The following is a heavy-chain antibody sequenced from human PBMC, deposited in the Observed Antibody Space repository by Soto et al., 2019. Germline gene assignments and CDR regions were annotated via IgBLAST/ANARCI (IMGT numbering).Heavy chain of an antibody. V-gene: IGHV4-30-4*01. Sequence: TSETLSLTCAVSGGSISSGDYYWSWIRQPPGKGLEWIGYIYYSGSTYYNPSLKSRVTISVDTSKNQFSLKLSSVTAADTAVYYCARGSYYYDGSGYYHYWGQGTLVTVSS. CDR2: IYYSGST. J-gene: IGHJ4*02. CDR3: ARGSYYYDGSGYYHY. CDR1: GGSISSGDYY. D-gene: IGHD3-22*01.